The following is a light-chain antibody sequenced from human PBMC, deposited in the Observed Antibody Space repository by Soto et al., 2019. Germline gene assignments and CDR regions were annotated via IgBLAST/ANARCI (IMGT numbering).Light chain of an antibody. V-gene: IGKV3-20*01. Sequence: EIVLTQSPGTLSLSPGEEATLSCRASQSVDSKYLAWYQQKAGQTPRLIIYGATGRADGIPHRFSGSGFGTDFTLTISKVEPEDFAVYYCQQYGTPRSVTFGQGTRLEIK. CDR2: GAT. J-gene: IGKJ5*01. CDR3: QQYGTPRSVT. CDR1: QSVDSKY.